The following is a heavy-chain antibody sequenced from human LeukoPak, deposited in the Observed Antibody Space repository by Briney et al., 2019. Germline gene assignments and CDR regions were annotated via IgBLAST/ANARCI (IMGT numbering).Heavy chain of an antibody. D-gene: IGHD4-23*01. J-gene: IGHJ4*02. V-gene: IGHV4-4*07. Sequence: SETLSLTCTVSGGSISSYYWSWIRQPAGKGLEWIGRIYTSGSTNYNPSLKSRVTMSVDTSKNQFSLKLSSVTAADTAVYYCARATTVVAPFETIRYFDYWGQGTLVTVSS. CDR1: GGSISSYY. CDR2: IYTSGST. CDR3: ARATTVVAPFETIRYFDY.